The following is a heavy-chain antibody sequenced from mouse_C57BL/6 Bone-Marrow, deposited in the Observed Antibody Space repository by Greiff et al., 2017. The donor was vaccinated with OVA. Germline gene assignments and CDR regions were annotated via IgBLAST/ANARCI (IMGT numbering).Heavy chain of an antibody. D-gene: IGHD1-2*01. J-gene: IGHJ2*01. CDR1: GYTFTSYW. CDR3: ARSDYYGVYYFDY. Sequence: QVQLQQPGAELVMPGASVKLSCKASGYTFTSYWMHWVKQRPGQGLEWIGEIDPSDSYTNYNQKFKGKSTLTVDKSPSTAYMQLSSLTSEDSAVYYCARSDYYGVYYFDYWGQGTTLTVSS. CDR2: IDPSDSYT. V-gene: IGHV1-69*01.